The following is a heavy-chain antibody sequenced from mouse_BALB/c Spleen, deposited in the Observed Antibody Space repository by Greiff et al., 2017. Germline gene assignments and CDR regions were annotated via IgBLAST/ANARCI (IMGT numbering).Heavy chain of an antibody. J-gene: IGHJ1*01. Sequence: EVQLQESGPGLVKPSQSLSLTCSVTGYSITSGYYWNWIRQFPGNKLEWMGYISYDGSNNYNPSLKTRISITRDTSKNQFFLKLNSVTTEDTATYYCAREGVGNYDWYFDVWGAGTTVTVSS. CDR3: AREGVGNYDWYFDV. CDR1: GYSITSGYY. D-gene: IGHD2-1*01. V-gene: IGHV3-6*02. CDR2: ISYDGSN.